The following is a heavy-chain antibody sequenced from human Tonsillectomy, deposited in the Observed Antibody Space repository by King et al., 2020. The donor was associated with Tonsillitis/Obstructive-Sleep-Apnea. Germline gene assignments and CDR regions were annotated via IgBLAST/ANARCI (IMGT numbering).Heavy chain of an antibody. V-gene: IGHV4-34*01. CDR1: GGSFSGYY. D-gene: IGHD2-15*01. J-gene: IGHJ4*02. CDR2: INHSGST. Sequence: VQLQQWGAGLLKPSETLSLTCAVYGGSFSGYYWSWIRQPPGNGLEWIGEINHSGSTHYNPSLKSRVTLSVDTSKNQFSLRLSSVTAADTAVYYCARGGSDATPQEFDCWGQGTLVTVSS. CDR3: ARGGSDATPQEFDC.